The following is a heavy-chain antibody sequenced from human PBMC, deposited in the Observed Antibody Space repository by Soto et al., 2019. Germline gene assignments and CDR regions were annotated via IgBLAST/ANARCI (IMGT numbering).Heavy chain of an antibody. V-gene: IGHV3-21*01. D-gene: IGHD3-10*01. Sequence: SVEGRFTISRDNAKNSLYLQMNSLRVEDTAVYYCGRDTNFFASGSGVDYLGQGTLVTVSS. J-gene: IGHJ4*02. CDR3: GRDTNFFASGSGVDY.